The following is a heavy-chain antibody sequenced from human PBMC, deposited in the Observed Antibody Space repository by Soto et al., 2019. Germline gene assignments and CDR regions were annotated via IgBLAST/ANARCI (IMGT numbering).Heavy chain of an antibody. Sequence: GGSLRLSCAASGFTFSSYGMHWVRQAPGKGLEWVAVIWYDGSNKYYADSVKGRFTISRDNSKNTLSLQMNGLRAEDTAVYYCARDREYYYDTSGLDYWGQGTLVTVSS. CDR3: ARDREYYYDTSGLDY. CDR1: GFTFSSYG. J-gene: IGHJ4*02. D-gene: IGHD3-22*01. CDR2: IWYDGSNK. V-gene: IGHV3-33*01.